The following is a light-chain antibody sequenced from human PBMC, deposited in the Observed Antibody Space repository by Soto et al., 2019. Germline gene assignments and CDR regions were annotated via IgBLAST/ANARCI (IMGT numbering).Light chain of an antibody. CDR1: QTVINTY. Sequence: EIVLTQSPGTLSLSPGERATLSCRASQTVINTYVAWYQQKPGQAPRRLIYDASTRATGIPDRFSGSGSGTDFTLTISRLGPEDFAVYYCKQYGTSPWTFGQGTKVDI. CDR2: DAS. V-gene: IGKV3-20*01. CDR3: KQYGTSPWT. J-gene: IGKJ1*01.